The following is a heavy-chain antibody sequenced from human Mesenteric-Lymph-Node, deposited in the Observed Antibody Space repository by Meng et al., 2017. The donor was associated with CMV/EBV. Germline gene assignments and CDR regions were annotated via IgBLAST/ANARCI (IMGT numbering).Heavy chain of an antibody. CDR1: GFTFSSYG. D-gene: IGHD3-3*01. Sequence: GGSLRLSCAASGFTFSSYGMHWVRQAPGKGLEWVAFIRYDGSNKYYADSVKGRFTISRDNAKNSLYLQMNSLRAEDTAVYYCARDNNYDFWSAWDYYGMDVWGQGTTVTVSS. CDR2: IRYDGSNK. CDR3: ARDNNYDFWSAWDYYGMDV. J-gene: IGHJ6*02. V-gene: IGHV3-30*02.